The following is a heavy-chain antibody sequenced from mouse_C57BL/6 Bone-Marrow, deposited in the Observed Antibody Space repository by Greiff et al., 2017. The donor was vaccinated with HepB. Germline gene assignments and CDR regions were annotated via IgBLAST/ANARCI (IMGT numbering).Heavy chain of an antibody. D-gene: IGHD2-4*01. CDR3: ARGGLRRRAMDY. V-gene: IGHV1-81*01. J-gene: IGHJ4*01. CDR2: IYPRSGNT. CDR1: GYTFTSYG. Sequence: VKLQESGAELARPGASVKLSCKASGYTFTSYGISWVKQRTGQGLEWIGEIYPRSGNTYYNEKFKGKATLTADKSSSTAYMELCSLTSEDSAVYFCARGGLRRRAMDYWGQGTSVTVSS.